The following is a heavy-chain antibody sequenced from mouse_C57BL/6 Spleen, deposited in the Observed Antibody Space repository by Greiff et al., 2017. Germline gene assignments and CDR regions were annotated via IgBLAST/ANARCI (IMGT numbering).Heavy chain of an antibody. J-gene: IGHJ4*01. CDR2: IDPETGGT. CDR3: TSLALYAMDY. V-gene: IGHV1-15*01. CDR1: GYTFTDYE. Sequence: QVQLQQSGAELVRPGASVTLSCKASGYTFTDYEMHWVKQTPVHGLEWIGAIDPETGGTAYNQKFKGKAILTADKSSSTAYLELRSLTSEDSAVYCDTSLALYAMDYWGQGTSVTVSS.